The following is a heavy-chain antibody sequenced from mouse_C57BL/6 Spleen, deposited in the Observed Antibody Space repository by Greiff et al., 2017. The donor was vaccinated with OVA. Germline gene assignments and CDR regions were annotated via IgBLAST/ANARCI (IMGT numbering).Heavy chain of an antibody. CDR2: INPNNGGT. CDR1: GYTFTDYN. J-gene: IGHJ4*01. D-gene: IGHD2-4*01. V-gene: IGHV1-22*01. CDR3: ARRGNTDYDYAMDY. Sequence: VQLQQSGPELVKPGASVKMSCKASGYTFTDYNMHWVKQSHGKSLEWIGYINPNNGGTSYNQKFKGTATLTVNKSSSTAYMDLRSLTSEDSAVYYCARRGNTDYDYAMDYWGQGTSVTGSS.